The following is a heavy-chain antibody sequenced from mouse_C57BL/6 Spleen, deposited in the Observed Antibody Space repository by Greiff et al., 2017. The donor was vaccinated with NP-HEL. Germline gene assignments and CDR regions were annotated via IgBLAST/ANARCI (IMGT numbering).Heavy chain of an antibody. D-gene: IGHD1-1*01. J-gene: IGHJ4*01. CDR1: GYTFTSYW. CDR3: ARVRSNYAMDY. Sequence: QVQLQQPGAELVKPGASVKLSCKASGYTFTSYWMHWVKQRPGQGLAWIGMIHPNSGSTNYNEKFKSKATLTVDKSSSTAYMQLSSLTSEDSAVYYCARVRSNYAMDYWGQGTSVTVSS. V-gene: IGHV1-64*01. CDR2: IHPNSGST.